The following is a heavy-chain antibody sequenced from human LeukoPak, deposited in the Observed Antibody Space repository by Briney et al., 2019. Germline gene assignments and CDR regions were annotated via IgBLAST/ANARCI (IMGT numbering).Heavy chain of an antibody. CDR3: ARDAVAGVGLNYFDY. V-gene: IGHV4-39*07. Sequence: SETLSLTCTVSGGSISSSSYYWGWIRQPPGKGLEWIGSIYYSGRTYYNPSLKSRVTISVDKSKNQFSLKLSSVTAADTAVYYCARDAVAGVGLNYFDYWGQGTLVTVSS. CDR2: IYYSGRT. CDR1: GGSISSSSYY. D-gene: IGHD6-19*01. J-gene: IGHJ4*02.